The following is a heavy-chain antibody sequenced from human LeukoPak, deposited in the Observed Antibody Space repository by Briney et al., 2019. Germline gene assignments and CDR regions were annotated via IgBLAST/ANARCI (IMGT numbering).Heavy chain of an antibody. J-gene: IGHJ4*02. CDR3: ARIEMATAIIDY. V-gene: IGHV4-59*12. CDR2: IYYSGRT. Sequence: SETLSLTCTVSGGSISTYYWNWIRQPPGKGLEWIGYIYYSGRTNYNPSLKSRVSISVDTSKNQFSLKLSSVTAADTAVYYCARIEMATAIIDYWGQGTLVTVSS. D-gene: IGHD5-24*01. CDR1: GGSISTYY.